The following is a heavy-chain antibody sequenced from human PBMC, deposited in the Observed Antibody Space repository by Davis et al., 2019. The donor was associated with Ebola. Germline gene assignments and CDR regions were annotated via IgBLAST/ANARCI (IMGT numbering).Heavy chain of an antibody. V-gene: IGHV3-30*18. J-gene: IGHJ6*02. CDR1: GFNFGIYG. D-gene: IGHD6-19*01. CDR3: AKDQSFRSGWYESSYYYYGMDV. CDR2: ISYDGSNK. Sequence: PGGSLRLSCAGTGFNFGIYGMHWVRQAPGKGLEWVAVISYDGSNKYYADSVKGRFTISRDNSKNTLYLQMNSLRAEDTAVYYCAKDQSFRSGWYESSYYYYGMDVWGQGTTVTVSS.